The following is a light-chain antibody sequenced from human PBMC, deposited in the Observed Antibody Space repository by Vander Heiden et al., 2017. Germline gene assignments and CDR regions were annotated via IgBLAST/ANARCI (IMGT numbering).Light chain of an antibody. CDR2: WAS. V-gene: IGKV4-1*01. J-gene: IGKJ1*01. CDR3: QQYYSTPWT. Sequence: DIMMTQSPDSLAVSLGERATINCKSSQSVLYSSNNKNYLAWYQQKPGQPPKLVIYWASTRESGVPDRFSGSGSGTDFTLTISSLQAEDVEVYYCQQYYSTPWTFGQGTKVEIK. CDR1: QSVLYSSNNKNY.